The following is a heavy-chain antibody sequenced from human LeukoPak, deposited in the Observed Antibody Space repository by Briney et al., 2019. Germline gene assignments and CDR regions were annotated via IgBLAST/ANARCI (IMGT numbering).Heavy chain of an antibody. V-gene: IGHV1-46*02. CDR3: ARGHCSSTSCPVDY. D-gene: IGHD2-2*01. CDR1: GGTFNSYA. Sequence: GASVKVSCKASGGTFNSYAISWVRQAPGQGLEWMGIINPSGGSTSYAQKFQGRVTMTRDTSTSTVYMELSSLRSEDTAVYYCARGHCSSTSCPVDYWGQGTLVTVSS. J-gene: IGHJ4*02. CDR2: INPSGGST.